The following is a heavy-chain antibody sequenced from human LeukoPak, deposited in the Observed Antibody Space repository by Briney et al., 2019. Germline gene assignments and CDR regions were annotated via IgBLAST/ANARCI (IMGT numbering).Heavy chain of an antibody. D-gene: IGHD1-26*01. CDR1: GGSISSSSYY. V-gene: IGHV4-39*01. CDR2: IYYSGST. Sequence: PSETLSLTCTVSGGSISSSSYYWGWIRQPPGKGLEWIGSIYYSGSTYYNPSLKSRVTISVDTSKNQFSLKLSSVTAADTAVYYCARPHRRELLVGAFDIRGQGTMVTVSS. J-gene: IGHJ3*02. CDR3: ARPHRRELLVGAFDI.